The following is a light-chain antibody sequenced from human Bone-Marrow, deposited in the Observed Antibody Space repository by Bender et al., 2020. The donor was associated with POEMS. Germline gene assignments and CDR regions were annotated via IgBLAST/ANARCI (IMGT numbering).Light chain of an antibody. CDR2: SDN. CDR1: NSNIGTNA. V-gene: IGLV1-44*01. J-gene: IGLJ2*01. CDR3: CSYTSSSALI. Sequence: QSVLTQPPSASGTPGQRVTISCSGSNSNIGTNAVNWYQQFPGTAPNLLIYSDNQRPSGVSTRFSGFKSGNTASLTISGRQAEDEGDYYCCSYTSSSALIFGGGTKLTVL.